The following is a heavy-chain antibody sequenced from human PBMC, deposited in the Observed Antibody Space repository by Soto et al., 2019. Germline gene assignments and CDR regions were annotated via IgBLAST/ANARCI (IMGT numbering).Heavy chain of an antibody. J-gene: IGHJ4*02. Sequence: PSETLSLTCSVSGGSISSSGYYWGWVRQPPDKGLEWIGHIYNGGTTNNNPSLTSRVSISIDASNNQFSLKLSSVSAADTAVYYCARGPSGDKVDSWGQGTLVTVSS. CDR1: GGSISSSGYY. V-gene: IGHV4-30-4*08. CDR3: ARGPSGDKVDS. D-gene: IGHD7-27*01. CDR2: IYNGGTT.